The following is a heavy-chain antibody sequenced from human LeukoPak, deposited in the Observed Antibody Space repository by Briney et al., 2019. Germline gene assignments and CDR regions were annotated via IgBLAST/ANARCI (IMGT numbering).Heavy chain of an antibody. V-gene: IGHV3-48*04. D-gene: IGHD4-17*01. Sequence: GGSLRLSCAASGFTFSSYSMNCVRQAPGKGLEWVSYISSSSDTIYNADSVKGRFTISRDNAKNSLYLQMNSLRAEDTAMYYCAGVGIYYGDYKGQGPDGMDVWGQGTTVTVSS. CDR2: ISSSSDTI. J-gene: IGHJ6*02. CDR3: AGVGIYYGDYKGQGPDGMDV. CDR1: GFTFSSYS.